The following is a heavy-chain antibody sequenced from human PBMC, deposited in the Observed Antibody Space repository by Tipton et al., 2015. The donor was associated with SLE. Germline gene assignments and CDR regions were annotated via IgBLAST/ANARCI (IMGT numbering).Heavy chain of an antibody. Sequence: TLSLTCTVSGDSFSSGSSSWNWVRQPAGKGLEWIGLIYNSGITNYNPSLQSRVTLSVDMSKNQFPLKLTSVTAADTAVYYCARWIPLTGINVWGQGATVTVSS. CDR2: IYNSGIT. CDR3: ARWIPLTGINV. V-gene: IGHV4-61*02. D-gene: IGHD5-18*01. CDR1: GDSFSSGSSS. J-gene: IGHJ6*02.